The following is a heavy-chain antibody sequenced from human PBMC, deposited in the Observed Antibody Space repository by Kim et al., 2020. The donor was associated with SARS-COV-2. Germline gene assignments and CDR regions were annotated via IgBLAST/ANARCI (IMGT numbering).Heavy chain of an antibody. J-gene: IGHJ6*02. Sequence: SETLSLSCTVSGGSISRRGYYWGWIRQPPGKELEWLGSIYYSGGAHYNPSLKSRVTMSVDTSKNQFSLRLTSVTAADTAVYFCAGMPEALYGDRYYYYGMDVWGQGTTVTVSS. CDR2: IYYSGGA. CDR1: GGSISRRGYY. V-gene: IGHV4-39*01. D-gene: IGHD4-17*01. CDR3: AGMPEALYGDRYYYYGMDV.